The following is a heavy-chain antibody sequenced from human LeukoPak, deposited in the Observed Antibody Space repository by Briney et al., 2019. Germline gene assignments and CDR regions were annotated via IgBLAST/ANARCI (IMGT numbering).Heavy chain of an antibody. D-gene: IGHD2-15*01. CDR3: AREKYVGRLTEY. Sequence: GESLKISCKGSGYSFTTYWIAWVRQAPGKGLEWMGIIYPGDSDTRYSPSFQGQVTISADKSINTAYLQWSSLKASDTAIYYCAREKYVGRLTEYWGQGTLVTVSS. CDR2: IYPGDSDT. J-gene: IGHJ4*02. V-gene: IGHV5-51*01. CDR1: GYSFTTYW.